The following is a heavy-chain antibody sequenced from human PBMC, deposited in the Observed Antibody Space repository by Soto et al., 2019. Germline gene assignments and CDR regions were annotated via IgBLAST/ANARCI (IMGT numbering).Heavy chain of an antibody. CDR3: ASSPPPVGATNFDY. CDR1: GFTVSSNY. Sequence: PGGSLRLSCAASGFTVSSNYMSWVRQAPGKGLEWVSVIYSGGSTYYADSVKGRFTISRHNSKNTLYLQMNSLRAEDTAVYYCASSPPPVGATNFDYWGQGTLVTVSS. J-gene: IGHJ4*02. V-gene: IGHV3-53*04. D-gene: IGHD1-26*01. CDR2: IYSGGST.